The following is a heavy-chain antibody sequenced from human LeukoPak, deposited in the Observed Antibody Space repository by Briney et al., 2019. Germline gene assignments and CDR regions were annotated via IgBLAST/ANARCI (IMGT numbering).Heavy chain of an antibody. V-gene: IGHV4-4*07. CDR1: VGSISSYY. Sequence: PSETLSLTCTVSVGSISSYYWSGIRHPAGKGREWIGRISTSGSTNSNPSLKSRVTMSVDTSKNQFSLKLSSVTAADTAVYYCAELGITMIGGVWGKGTTVTISS. J-gene: IGHJ6*04. D-gene: IGHD3-10*02. CDR2: ISTSGST. CDR3: AELGITMIGGV.